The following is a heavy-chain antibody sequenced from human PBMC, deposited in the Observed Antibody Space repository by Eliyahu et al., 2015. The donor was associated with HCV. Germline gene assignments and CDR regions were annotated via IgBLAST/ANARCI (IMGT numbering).Heavy chain of an antibody. J-gene: IGHJ6*02. Sequence: EVKKPGSSVKVSCKASGGTFSSYNIHWVRQAPGQGLDWMGGIIPIFGTANYAQKFQGRVTITADESTSTAYMELSSLRSEDTAVYYCATDSSLVFRIYAMDVWGQGTTVTVSS. D-gene: IGHD6-19*01. V-gene: IGHV1-69*01. CDR3: ATDSSLVFRIYAMDV. CDR2: IIPIFGTA. CDR1: GGTFSSYN.